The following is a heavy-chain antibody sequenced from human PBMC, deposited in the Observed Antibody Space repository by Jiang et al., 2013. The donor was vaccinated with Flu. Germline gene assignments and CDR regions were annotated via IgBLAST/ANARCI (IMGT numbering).Heavy chain of an antibody. V-gene: IGHV6-1*01. J-gene: IGHJ4*02. CDR2: TYYRSKWYN. Sequence: QTLSLTCAISGDSVSTNSAAWNWIRQSPSRGLEWLGRTYYRSKWYNDYAVSVKGRITISPDTSKNQFSLQLNSVTPEDTAVYYCARYYDSTGGHFDYWGQGILVTVSS. CDR3: ARYYDSTGGHFDY. CDR1: GDSVSTNSAA. D-gene: IGHD3-22*01.